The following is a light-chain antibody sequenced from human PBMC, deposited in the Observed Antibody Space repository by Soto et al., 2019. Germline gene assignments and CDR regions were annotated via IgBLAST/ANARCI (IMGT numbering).Light chain of an antibody. J-gene: IGLJ3*02. Sequence: VLTQPPSVSGAPGQRVTISCTGSSSSIGAGYDVHWYQQLPGTAPKLVIYENMRRPSGVPDRFSGSKSATSASLAITGLQAEDEADYYCQSYDVSLSGWVFGGGTKLTVL. CDR1: SSSIGAGYD. V-gene: IGLV1-40*01. CDR2: ENM. CDR3: QSYDVSLSGWV.